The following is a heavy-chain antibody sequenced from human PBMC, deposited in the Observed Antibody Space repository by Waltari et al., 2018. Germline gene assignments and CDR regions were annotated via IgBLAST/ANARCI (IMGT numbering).Heavy chain of an antibody. CDR3: ARRGYYYDTSGYLTTYYFDY. D-gene: IGHD3-22*01. V-gene: IGHV3-7*01. CDR2: IKQDGSET. J-gene: IGHJ4*02. CDR1: GLTFSSYW. Sequence: EVQLVESGGDLVQPGGSLRLYCAASGLTFSSYWMSWVRQAQGKGLGWVANIKQDGSETYYVDSVKGRFTISRDNAKNSLYLQMNSLIAEDTAVYYCARRGYYYDTSGYLTTYYFDYWGQGTLVTVSS.